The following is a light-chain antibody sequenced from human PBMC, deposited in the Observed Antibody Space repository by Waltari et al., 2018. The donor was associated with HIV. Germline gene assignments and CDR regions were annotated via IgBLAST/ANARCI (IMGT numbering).Light chain of an antibody. CDR3: SSYADRNGFYVV. V-gene: IGLV2-8*01. CDR1: NSDIGGYNY. Sequence: QSALTQPPSASGSPGQSVTISCTGTNSDIGGYNYVSWYQQHPGKPPKLGISEVTKRPSGVPDRCSGSKSGTTASLTVSGLQAEDEADYYWSSYADRNGFYVVFGGGTRLTVL. J-gene: IGLJ2*01. CDR2: EVT.